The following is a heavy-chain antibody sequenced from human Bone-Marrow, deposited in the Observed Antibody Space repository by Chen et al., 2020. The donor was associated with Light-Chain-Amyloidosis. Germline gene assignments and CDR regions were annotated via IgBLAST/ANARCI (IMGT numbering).Heavy chain of an antibody. CDR3: GKVLQPHHWNWFGT. CDR2: ISYASANK. D-gene: IGHD1-1*01. V-gene: IGHV3-30*18. CDR1: GFTFKNFV. Sequence: QVQLVESGGGVVQPGKSLRLSCAASGFTFKNFVMHWVRQAPGRGLEWVAVISYASANKYYADSVRGRCTLYRDNAKKMLLLHINNLRPEETAVYYCGKVLQPHHWNWFGTWGRGTLVTVSS. J-gene: IGHJ5*02.